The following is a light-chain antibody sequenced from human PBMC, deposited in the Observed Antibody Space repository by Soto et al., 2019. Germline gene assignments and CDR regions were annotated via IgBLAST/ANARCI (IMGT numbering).Light chain of an antibody. J-gene: IGKJ1*01. Sequence: EIVLTQSPGTLSLSPGERATLSCRASQSVTSNYLAWFQQKPGQSPRLLIYGASSRATGIPDRFSGSGSATDFTLTISRLEPEDFAVYYGQQYGSSPPWAFGQGTKVDIK. CDR1: QSVTSNY. CDR3: QQYGSSPPWA. CDR2: GAS. V-gene: IGKV3-20*01.